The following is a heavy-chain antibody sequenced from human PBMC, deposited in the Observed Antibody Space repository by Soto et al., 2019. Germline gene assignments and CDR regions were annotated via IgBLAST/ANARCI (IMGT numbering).Heavy chain of an antibody. CDR1: GYTFTSYD. V-gene: IGHV1-8*01. CDR3: ARGRYYDYIWGSYRLSYFDY. J-gene: IGHJ4*02. Sequence: QVQLVQSGAEVKKPGASVKVSCKASGYTFTSYDINWVRQATGQGLEWMGWMNPNSGNTGYAQKFQGRVTITRNTSISTAYMELSSLRSEDTAVYYCARGRYYDYIWGSYRLSYFDYWGQGTLVTVSS. D-gene: IGHD3-16*02. CDR2: MNPNSGNT.